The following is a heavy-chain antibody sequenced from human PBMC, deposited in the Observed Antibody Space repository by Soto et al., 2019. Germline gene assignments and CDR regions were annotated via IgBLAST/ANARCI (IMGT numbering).Heavy chain of an antibody. CDR1: GYSFTSYW. CDR2: IYPGDSDT. D-gene: IGHD6-13*01. Sequence: GESLKISCKGSGYSFTSYWIGWVRQMPGKGLEWMGIIYPGDSDTRYSPSFQGQVTISADKSISTAYLQWSSLKASDTAMYYCARYAQAIAAAGQETMDVWGQGTTVTVSS. V-gene: IGHV5-51*01. CDR3: ARYAQAIAAAGQETMDV. J-gene: IGHJ6*02.